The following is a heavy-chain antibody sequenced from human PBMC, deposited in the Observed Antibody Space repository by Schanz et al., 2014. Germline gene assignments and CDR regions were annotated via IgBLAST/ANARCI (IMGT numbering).Heavy chain of an antibody. D-gene: IGHD2-21*01. Sequence: QAQMAESGGGVVQPGRSLRLSCAASGFAFSVYGMHWVRQAPGKGPEWVAVISHDGSNKYYADSVKGRFTISRDNSKNTLYLQMNTLRAEDTAVYYCARDLEGYDGGGGGFDPWGQGTLVTVSS. CDR2: ISHDGSNK. V-gene: IGHV3-30*19. CDR3: ARDLEGYDGGGGGFDP. J-gene: IGHJ5*02. CDR1: GFAFSVYG.